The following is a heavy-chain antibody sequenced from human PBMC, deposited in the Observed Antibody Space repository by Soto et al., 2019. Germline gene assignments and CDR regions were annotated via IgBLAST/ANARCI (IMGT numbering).Heavy chain of an antibody. D-gene: IGHD3-3*01. CDR2: LHHSGGT. J-gene: IGHJ6*02. CDR3: ATQTISYVLDV. CDR1: GGPIGSRNW. Sequence: QLQESGPGLEKPSGTLSLTCAVSGGPIGSRNWWAWVRQPPGKGLEWIGELHHSGGTNSNPSLKSRVSMSIDASKNHFSLRLSSVTAADTAVYYCATQTISYVLDVWGQGTTVTVSS. V-gene: IGHV4-4*02.